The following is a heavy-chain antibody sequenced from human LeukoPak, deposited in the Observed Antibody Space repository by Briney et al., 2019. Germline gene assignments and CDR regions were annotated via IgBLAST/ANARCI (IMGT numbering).Heavy chain of an antibody. D-gene: IGHD3-22*01. Sequence: SETLSLTCTVSGGSISSSSYYWGWIRQPPGKGLEWIGSIYYSGTTYNNPSLKSRVTISVDTSKDQFSLKLSSVTAADTAVYFCARETVVAHLVDSWGQXTXVTVSS. V-gene: IGHV4-39*07. CDR1: GGSISSSSYY. CDR2: IYYSGTT. J-gene: IGHJ4*02. CDR3: ARETVVAHLVDS.